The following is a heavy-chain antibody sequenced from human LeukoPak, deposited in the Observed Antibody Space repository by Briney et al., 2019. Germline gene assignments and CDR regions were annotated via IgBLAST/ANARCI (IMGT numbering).Heavy chain of an antibody. CDR2: INANNGNT. CDR1: GYIFTSYG. CDR3: ARTNSGYFPLMIH. J-gene: IGHJ4*02. Sequence: ASVKVSCKAVGYIFTSYGISWVRQAPGQGLEWMGWINANNGNTNFVQKLQGRVTMTRDISTSTAYMELRSLRSDDTAVYYCARTNSGYFPLMIHWGQGTLVTVSS. V-gene: IGHV1-18*01. D-gene: IGHD3-22*01.